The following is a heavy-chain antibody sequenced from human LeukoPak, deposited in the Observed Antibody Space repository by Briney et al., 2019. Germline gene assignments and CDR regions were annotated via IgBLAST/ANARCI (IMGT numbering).Heavy chain of an antibody. CDR1: GFTFSSYA. D-gene: IGHD3-9*01. J-gene: IGHJ4*02. V-gene: IGHV3-23*01. Sequence: GGSLRPSFAASGFTFSSYAMNWVRQAPGKGLEWVAGISSGDRTFHAESVKGRFTISRDKSKDTLYLQMNSLRAEDTAVYYCAKDATASPYFHWFDNWGQGTQVIVSS. CDR3: AKDATASPYFHWFDN. CDR2: ISSGDRT.